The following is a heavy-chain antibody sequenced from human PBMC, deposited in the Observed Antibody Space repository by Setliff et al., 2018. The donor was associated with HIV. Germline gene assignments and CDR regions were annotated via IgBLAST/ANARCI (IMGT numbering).Heavy chain of an antibody. Sequence: SETLSLTCNVSGVSISSNYYWGWVRQPPGRGLEWIANIYHSGTAYYNPSFKTRVAISIDTSKNYVSLKLRSLTAADTAVYYCARPSAGGGYNYWYFDLWGRGTLVTVSS. CDR1: GVSISSNYY. J-gene: IGHJ2*01. CDR2: IYHSGTA. D-gene: IGHD5-12*01. V-gene: IGHV4-38-2*02. CDR3: ARPSAGGGYNYWYFDL.